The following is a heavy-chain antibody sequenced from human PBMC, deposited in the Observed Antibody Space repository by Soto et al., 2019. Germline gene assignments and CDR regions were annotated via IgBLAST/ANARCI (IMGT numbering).Heavy chain of an antibody. CDR2: ISNSGGSV. D-gene: IGHD2-8*01. CDR1: GFTVSSFA. CDR3: AKVKWTYVSVSDI. V-gene: IGHV3-23*01. Sequence: DVQLLESGGGLVQRGGSLRLSCAASGFTVSSFAMSWVRQAPGKGLEWVSGISNSGGSVNYADSVKGRFTISRDNSKNTLSLEMNSLRAEDTALYYCAKVKWTYVSVSDIWGQGTMVTVSS. J-gene: IGHJ3*02.